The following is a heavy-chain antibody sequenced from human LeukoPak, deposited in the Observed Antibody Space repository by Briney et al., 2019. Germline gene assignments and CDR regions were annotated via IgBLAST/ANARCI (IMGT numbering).Heavy chain of an antibody. CDR1: GGSISSYY. Sequence: SETLSLTCTVSGGSISSYYWSWIRQPPGKGLEWIGYIYYSGSTNYNPSLKSRVTISVDTSKNQFSLKLSSVTAADTAVYYCARLHDYYAPNWGQGTLVTVSS. CDR3: ARLHDYYAPN. V-gene: IGHV4-59*08. CDR2: IYYSGST. D-gene: IGHD3-10*01. J-gene: IGHJ4*02.